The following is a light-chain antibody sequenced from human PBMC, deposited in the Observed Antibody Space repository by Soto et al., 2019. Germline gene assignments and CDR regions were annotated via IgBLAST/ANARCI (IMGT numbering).Light chain of an antibody. CDR1: QRTSGW. Sequence: IHMPKDHSTLSAFVGDRVTITCRSSQRTSGWLAWYQQKTGKAPKLLIYKASSLESGVPSRFSGSGSETEFTLTISSLQPDDSATYYCQQYNSLYTFGQGTKVDI. J-gene: IGKJ2*01. CDR2: KAS. CDR3: QQYNSLYT. V-gene: IGKV1-5*03.